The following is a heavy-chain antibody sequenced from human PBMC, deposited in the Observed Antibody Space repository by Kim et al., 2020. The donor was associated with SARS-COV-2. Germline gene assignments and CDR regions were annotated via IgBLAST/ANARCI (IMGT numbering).Heavy chain of an antibody. D-gene: IGHD5-12*01. CDR1: GFTFSSYW. V-gene: IGHV3-7*03. Sequence: GGSLRLSCAASGFTFSSYWMSWVRQAPGKGLEWVANIKQDGSEKYYVDSVKGRFTISRDNAKNSLYLKMNSLRAEDTAVYYCARDLREMATITTQFDYWGQGTLVTVSS. J-gene: IGHJ4*02. CDR2: IKQDGSEK. CDR3: ARDLREMATITTQFDY.